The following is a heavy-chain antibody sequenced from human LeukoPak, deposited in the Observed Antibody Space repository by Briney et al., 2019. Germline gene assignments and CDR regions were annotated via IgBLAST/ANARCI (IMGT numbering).Heavy chain of an antibody. J-gene: IGHJ4*02. Sequence: GGSLRLSCAASGFTFSSYWMHWVRQAPGKGLVWVSRINSDGSSTNYADSVKGRFTISRDNAKNSLYLQMNSLRAEDTAVYYCARGGGYSGSYNDYWGQGTLVTVSS. CDR1: GFTFSSYW. CDR2: INSDGSST. V-gene: IGHV3-74*01. CDR3: ARGGGYSGSYNDY. D-gene: IGHD1-26*01.